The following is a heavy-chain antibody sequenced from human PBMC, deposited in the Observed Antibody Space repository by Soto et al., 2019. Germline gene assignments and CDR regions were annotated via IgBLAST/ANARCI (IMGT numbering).Heavy chain of an antibody. D-gene: IGHD3-10*01. J-gene: IGHJ6*02. CDR2: SYYSGST. V-gene: IGHV4-39*02. CDR1: DGSISSSRDY. Sequence: SGARCLACRVADGSISSSRDYWGWIRQPPGEGLEWIGGSYYSGSTYYNPSLKSRVTISVDTSKNQFSLRDEDTAVYYCVREEASGSSGLTYHYYYTGTDVLGQGTTVPVSS. CDR3: VREEASGSSGLTYHYYYTGTDV.